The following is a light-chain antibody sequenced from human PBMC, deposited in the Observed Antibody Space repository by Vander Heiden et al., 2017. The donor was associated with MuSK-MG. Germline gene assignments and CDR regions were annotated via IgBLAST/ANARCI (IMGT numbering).Light chain of an antibody. V-gene: IGLV1-44*01. CDR1: SSNIGRNA. Sequence: QSVLTQPPSASGTPGQRVTMSCSGSSSNIGRNAVNWFQQSPGTAPKLLMERDDQRPSGVPDRFSGSKSATSASLAISGLQSEDEAEYDCAGWDDSVNGPVFGGGTKLTVL. CDR3: AGWDDSVNGPV. CDR2: RDD. J-gene: IGLJ2*01.